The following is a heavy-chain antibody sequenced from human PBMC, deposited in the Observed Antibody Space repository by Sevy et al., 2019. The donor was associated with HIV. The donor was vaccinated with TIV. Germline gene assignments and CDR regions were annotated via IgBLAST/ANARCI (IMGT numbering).Heavy chain of an antibody. J-gene: IGHJ3*02. V-gene: IGHV3-53*01. CDR1: GFTFSSNY. CDR3: AIGSVSLVIAKDAFHI. Sequence: GGSLRLSCAASGFTFSSNYMIWVRQAPGKGLEWVSLIYSEGTKNYADSVKGRFTISRVNSKNTLYLQMNSLRAEDTAVYYCAIGSVSLVIAKDAFHIWGQGTMVTVSS. CDR2: IYSEGTK. D-gene: IGHD2-21*01.